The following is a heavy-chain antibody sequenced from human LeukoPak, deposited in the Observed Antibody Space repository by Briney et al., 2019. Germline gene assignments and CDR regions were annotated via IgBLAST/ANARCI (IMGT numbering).Heavy chain of an antibody. J-gene: IGHJ3*02. CDR1: GFIVINNY. V-gene: IGHV3-66*01. CDR2: IYSGGST. D-gene: IGHD1-26*01. Sequence: GGALILSCSASGFIVINNYMSWIRQAPGKGLEMVSIIYSGGSTFYADSVKGRFTISRDIYKNTLYLQMNSLRAEDTAVYYCASLVGVTRGAFDIWGQGTMVTVSS. CDR3: ASLVGVTRGAFDI.